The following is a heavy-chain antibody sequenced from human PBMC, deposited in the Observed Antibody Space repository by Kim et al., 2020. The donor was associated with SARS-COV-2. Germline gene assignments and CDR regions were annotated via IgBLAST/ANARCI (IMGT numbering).Heavy chain of an antibody. D-gene: IGHD1-26*01. Sequence: GTHDSNPSPRSRVTLSVDTSKNQFSLKLTSVTAADTAVYYCARGGTYFLDYWGQGTLVTVSS. CDR2: GTH. J-gene: IGHJ4*02. CDR3: ARGGTYFLDY. V-gene: IGHV4-4*07.